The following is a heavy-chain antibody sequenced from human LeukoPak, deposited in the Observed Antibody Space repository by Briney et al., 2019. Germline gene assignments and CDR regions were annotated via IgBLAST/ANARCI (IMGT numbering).Heavy chain of an antibody. J-gene: IGHJ4*02. Sequence: GGSLRLSCAASGFTFSSYGMHWVRQAPGKGLEWVAVIWYDGSNKYYADSVKGRFTISRDNSKNTLYLQMNSLRADDTAVYYCARDPYQYRPDFDYWGQGTLVTVSS. D-gene: IGHD2-2*01. CDR2: IWYDGSNK. CDR1: GFTFSSYG. CDR3: ARDPYQYRPDFDY. V-gene: IGHV3-33*01.